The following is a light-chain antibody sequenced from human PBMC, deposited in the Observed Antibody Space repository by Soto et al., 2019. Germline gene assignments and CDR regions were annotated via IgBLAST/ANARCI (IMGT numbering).Light chain of an antibody. CDR3: QSSDSSLNV. J-gene: IGLJ1*01. Sequence: QSVLTQPPSVSGAPGQRVTISCTGNSFNIGADYDVHWYQQLPGTAPKLLIYGNTNRPSGVPDRFSGSKSGTSASLAITGLQAEDEADYYCQSSDSSLNVFGTGTKLTVL. CDR2: GNT. V-gene: IGLV1-40*01. CDR1: SFNIGADYD.